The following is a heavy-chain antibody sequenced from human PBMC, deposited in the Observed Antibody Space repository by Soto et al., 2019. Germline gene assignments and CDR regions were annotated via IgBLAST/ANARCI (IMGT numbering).Heavy chain of an antibody. D-gene: IGHD3-22*01. CDR3: ARDYYDSSGQHAFDI. J-gene: IGHJ3*02. CDR2: ISSSSSTM. Sequence: PGGSLRLSCAATGFTFSTYSMVWLRRAPGKGLEWISYISSSSSTMYYADSVKGRFTISRDNAKNSLYLQMNSLRDEDTAVYYCARDYYDSSGQHAFDIWGQGTMVTVSS. V-gene: IGHV3-48*02. CDR1: GFTFSTYS.